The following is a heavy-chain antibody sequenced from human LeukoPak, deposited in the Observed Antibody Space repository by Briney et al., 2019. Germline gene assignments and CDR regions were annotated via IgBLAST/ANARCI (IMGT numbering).Heavy chain of an antibody. V-gene: IGHV3-53*01. CDR1: GFTVSTTY. J-gene: IGHJ4*02. Sequence: PGGSLRLSCAASGFTVSTTYMNWVRQAPGKGLEWDSIIYTGGTTYYADSVKGRFTISRDISKNTLYLQMNSLRAEDTAVYYCARGTVTAPDYWGQGTLVTVSS. CDR2: IYTGGTT. D-gene: IGHD4-17*01. CDR3: ARGTVTAPDY.